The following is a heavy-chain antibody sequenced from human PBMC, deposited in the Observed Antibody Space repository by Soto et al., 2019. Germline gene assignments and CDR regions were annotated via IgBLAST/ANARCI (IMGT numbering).Heavy chain of an antibody. V-gene: IGHV3-66*01. Sequence: GGSLRLSCAASGFTVSSNYMSWVRQAPGKGPEWVSVIYSGGSTYYADSVKGRFTISRDNSKNTLYLQMNSLRAEDTAVYYCAREKVQLEGPRGFDPWGQGTLVTVSS. D-gene: IGHD1-1*01. CDR1: GFTVSSNY. J-gene: IGHJ5*02. CDR2: IYSGGST. CDR3: AREKVQLEGPRGFDP.